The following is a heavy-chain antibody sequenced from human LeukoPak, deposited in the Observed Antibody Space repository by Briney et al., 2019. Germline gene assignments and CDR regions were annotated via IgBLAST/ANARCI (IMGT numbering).Heavy chain of an antibody. J-gene: IGHJ4*02. CDR3: ARGTAKTDY. Sequence: GGTLRLSCAATGFTFSKFDMSWVRQAPGKGLEWVSVIYSGGSTYYADSVKGRFTISRDNSKNTLYLQMNSLRAEDTAVYYCARGTAKTDYWGQGTLVTVSS. V-gene: IGHV3-66*01. CDR1: GFTFSKFD. CDR2: IYSGGST.